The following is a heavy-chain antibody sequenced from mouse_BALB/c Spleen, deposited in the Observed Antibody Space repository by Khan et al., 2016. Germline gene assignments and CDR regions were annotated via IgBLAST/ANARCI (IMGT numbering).Heavy chain of an antibody. CDR2: IYPGDGDT. D-gene: IGHD2-1*01. V-gene: IGHV1-87*01. CDR1: GYTFTSYW. Sequence: QVQLKESGAELARPGASVKLSCKASGYTFTSYWMQWVKQRPGQGLQWIGTIYPGDGDTRYTQKFKGKATLTADKSSSTAYMPLSSLASEDAAVYYCARGGYGNYVFAYWGQGTLVTVSA. CDR3: ARGGYGNYVFAY. J-gene: IGHJ3*01.